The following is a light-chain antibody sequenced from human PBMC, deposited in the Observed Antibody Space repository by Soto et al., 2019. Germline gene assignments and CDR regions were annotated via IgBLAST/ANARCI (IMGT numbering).Light chain of an antibody. CDR1: QSISSW. V-gene: IGKV1-5*01. Sequence: DIQMTQSPSTLCASVGDRVTITCRASQSISSWLAWYQQTKGKAPKLLIYDASSLESGVPSRFRGSGSWTEFTLTISRLQPDDVQTDYCQQYNSYSRTFGQGTKVDIK. J-gene: IGKJ1*01. CDR3: QQYNSYSRT. CDR2: DAS.